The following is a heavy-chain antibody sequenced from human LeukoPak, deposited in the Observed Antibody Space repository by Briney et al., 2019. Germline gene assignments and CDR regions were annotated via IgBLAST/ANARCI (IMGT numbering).Heavy chain of an antibody. D-gene: IGHD2-2*01. Sequence: SETLSLTCAVYGGSFSGYYWSWIRQPPGKGLEWIGEINHSGSTNYDPSLKSRVTISVDTSKNQFSLKLSSVTAADTAVYYCARDLPRYCSSTSCQTDAFDIWGQGTMVTVSS. V-gene: IGHV4-34*01. CDR1: GGSFSGYY. J-gene: IGHJ3*02. CDR2: INHSGST. CDR3: ARDLPRYCSSTSCQTDAFDI.